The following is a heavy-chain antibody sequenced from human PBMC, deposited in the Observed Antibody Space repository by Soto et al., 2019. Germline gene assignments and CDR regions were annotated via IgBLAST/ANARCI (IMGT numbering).Heavy chain of an antibody. CDR1: GGSFSGYY. V-gene: IGHV4-34*01. D-gene: IGHD6-6*01. CDR2: INHSGST. Sequence: SETLSLTCAVYGGSFSGYYWSLIRQPPGKGLEWIGEINHSGSTNYNPSLKSRVTISVDTSKNQFSLKLSSVTAADTAVYYCARGGLYSSSTGVDYWGQGTLVTVS. J-gene: IGHJ4*02. CDR3: ARGGLYSSSTGVDY.